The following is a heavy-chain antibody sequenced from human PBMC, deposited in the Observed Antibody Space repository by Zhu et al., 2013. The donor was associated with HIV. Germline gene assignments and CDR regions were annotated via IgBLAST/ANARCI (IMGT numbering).Heavy chain of an antibody. V-gene: IGHV3-48*04. CDR2: ISSSSSTI. D-gene: IGHD3-10*01. CDR1: GFTFSSYS. Sequence: EVQLVESGGGLVQPGGSLRLSCAASGFTFSSYSMNWVRQAPGKGLEWVSYISSSSSTIYYADSVKGRFTISRDNAKNSLYLQMNSLRAEDTAVYYCARDPYYYGSGSYGRYYYYYYMDVWGKGTTVTVSS. J-gene: IGHJ6*03. CDR3: ARDPYYYGSGSYGRYYYYYYMDV.